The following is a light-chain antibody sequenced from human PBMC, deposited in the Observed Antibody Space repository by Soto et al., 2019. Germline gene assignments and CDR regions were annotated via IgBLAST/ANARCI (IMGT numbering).Light chain of an antibody. Sequence: QSVLTQPASVSGSPGQSITISCTVTSSDVGSYNLVSWYQQHPGKAPKLIIYEGSKRPSGVSNRFSGSKSGNTASLTISGLQAADEADYFCCSYAGSSAPYVFGNGTKVTVL. V-gene: IGLV2-23*01. CDR3: CSYAGSSAPYV. CDR1: SSDVGSYNL. J-gene: IGLJ1*01. CDR2: EGS.